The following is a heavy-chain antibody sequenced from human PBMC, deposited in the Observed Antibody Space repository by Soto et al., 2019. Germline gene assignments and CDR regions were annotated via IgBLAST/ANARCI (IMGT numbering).Heavy chain of an antibody. CDR1: GETLNSNP. Sequence: QVQLVQSGAAVKKPGSSLKVSCKVFGETLNSNPIGWVRQAPGQGLEWVGGIVPLSDRTNYAQELQGRVTVTADGSTSTVYMELSNLKSDDTAVYYCARKSGRDCHSGGGCFSLDVWGQGSLLIGSS. CDR3: ARKSGRDCHSGGGCFSLDV. D-gene: IGHD2-15*01. J-gene: IGHJ5*02. CDR2: IVPLSDRT. V-gene: IGHV1-69*01.